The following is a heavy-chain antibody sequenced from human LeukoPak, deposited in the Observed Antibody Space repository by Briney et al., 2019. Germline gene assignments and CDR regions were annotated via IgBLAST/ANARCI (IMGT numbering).Heavy chain of an antibody. CDR2: ISYDGSNK. CDR1: GFTFSIYG. V-gene: IGHV3-30*18. Sequence: GGSLRLSCAAYGFTFSIYGMHWVRQAPGKGLEWVAVISYDGSNKYYADSVKGRFTISRDNSKNTLYLQMNSLRAEDTAVYYCAKEGLRARFYYGMDVWGQGTTVTVSS. J-gene: IGHJ6*02. CDR3: AKEGLRARFYYGMDV.